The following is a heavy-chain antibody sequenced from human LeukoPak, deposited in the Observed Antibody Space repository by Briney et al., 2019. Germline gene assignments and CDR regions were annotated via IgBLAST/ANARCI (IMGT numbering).Heavy chain of an antibody. CDR3: ARDGYYHDSSGYYYIDY. CDR1: GFTFSSYA. J-gene: IGHJ4*02. Sequence: GRSLRLSCAASGFTFSSYAMHWVRQAPGKGLEWVAVISYDGSNKYYADSVKGRFTISRDNSKNTLYLQMNSLRAEDTAVYYCARDGYYHDSSGYYYIDYWGQGTLVTVSS. D-gene: IGHD3-22*01. V-gene: IGHV3-30-3*01. CDR2: ISYDGSNK.